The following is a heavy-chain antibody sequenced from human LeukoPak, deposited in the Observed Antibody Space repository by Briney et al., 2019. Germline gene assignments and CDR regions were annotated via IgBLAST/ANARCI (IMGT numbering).Heavy chain of an antibody. CDR2: IYYSGST. V-gene: IGHV4-59*01. D-gene: IGHD3-22*01. CDR3: ARGGHYDSSGYPEY. J-gene: IGHJ4*02. Sequence: PSETLSLTCTVSGGSISSYYWSWIRQPPGKGLEWIGYIYYSGSTNYNPSLKSRVTISVDTSKNQFSLKLSSVTAADTAVYYCARGGHYDSSGYPEYWGQGTLVTVSS. CDR1: GGSISSYY.